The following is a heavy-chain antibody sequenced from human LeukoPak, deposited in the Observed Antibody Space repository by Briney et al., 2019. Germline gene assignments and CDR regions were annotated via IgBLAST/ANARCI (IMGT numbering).Heavy chain of an antibody. CDR1: GFTFSSYA. Sequence: HPGGSLRLSCAASGFTFSSYAMSWVRQAPGKGLEWVSGISGSGDNTYYADSVKGRFTISRDNSKNTLYLQMNSLRAEDTAVYYCARNYDILTAYGMDVWGQGTTVTVSS. J-gene: IGHJ6*02. V-gene: IGHV3-23*01. CDR3: ARNYDILTAYGMDV. D-gene: IGHD3-9*01. CDR2: ISGSGDNT.